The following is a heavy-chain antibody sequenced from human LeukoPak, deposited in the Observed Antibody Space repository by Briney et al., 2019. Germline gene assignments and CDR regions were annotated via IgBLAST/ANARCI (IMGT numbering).Heavy chain of an antibody. Sequence: GESLKISCKGSGYSFTSYWIGWVRQMPGKGLEWMGIIYPGDSDTRYSPSFQGQVTTSADKSISTAYLQWSSLKASDTAMYYCARFGIVRATTPPHFDYWGQGTLVTVSS. CDR1: GYSFTSYW. CDR2: IYPGDSDT. CDR3: ARFGIVRATTPPHFDY. V-gene: IGHV5-51*01. D-gene: IGHD1-26*01. J-gene: IGHJ4*02.